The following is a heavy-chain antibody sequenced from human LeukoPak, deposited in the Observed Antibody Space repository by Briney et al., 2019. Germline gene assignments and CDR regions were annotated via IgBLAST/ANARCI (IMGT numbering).Heavy chain of an antibody. CDR2: IYSDGTT. J-gene: IGHJ4*02. CDR3: ARGGGIFPPDY. D-gene: IGHD2-21*01. CDR1: GFTFSSYA. V-gene: IGHV3-53*01. Sequence: GGSLRLSCAASGFTFSSYAMSWVRQAPGKGLEWVSVIYSDGTTYYADSVKGRFAISRDSSKNTLYLQMNSLRVEDAAVYYCARGGGIFPPDYWGQGTLVTVSS.